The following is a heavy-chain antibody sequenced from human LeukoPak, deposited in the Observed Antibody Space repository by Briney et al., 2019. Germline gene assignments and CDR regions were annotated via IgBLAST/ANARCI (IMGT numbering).Heavy chain of an antibody. CDR3: SRPIMGSGSSPFDY. CDR2: ISYDGSNK. J-gene: IGHJ4*02. CDR1: GFTFSSYA. D-gene: IGHD3-10*01. V-gene: IGHV3-30*01. Sequence: GGSLRRSCAASGFTFSSYAMHWVRQAPGKGLEWVAVISYDGSNKYYADCVKGLFTISRDNSKNTLYLQMNSLRAEDTAVYYCSRPIMGSGSSPFDYWGQGTLVTVSS.